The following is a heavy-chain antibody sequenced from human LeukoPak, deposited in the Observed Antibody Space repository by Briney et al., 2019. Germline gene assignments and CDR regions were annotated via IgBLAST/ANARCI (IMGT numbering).Heavy chain of an antibody. CDR3: AKDGCGGDCYYHYY. Sequence: GGSLRLSCAAPGFTFIIYVMHWVRQAPGKGLEWVAVISYDGSNKYYADSVKGRFTISRDNSKNTLYLQMNSLRVEDTAVYYCAKDGCGGDCYYHYYWGQGTLVTVSS. D-gene: IGHD2-21*02. V-gene: IGHV3-30*18. CDR1: GFTFIIYV. J-gene: IGHJ4*02. CDR2: ISYDGSNK.